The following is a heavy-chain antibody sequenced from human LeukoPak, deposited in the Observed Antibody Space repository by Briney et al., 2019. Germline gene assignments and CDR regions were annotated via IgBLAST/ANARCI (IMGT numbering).Heavy chain of an antibody. Sequence: PGGSLRLSCAVSGITLSNYGMSWVRQAPGQGLEWVAGISGSGGGKHYADSVQGRFTISRDNPKNTLYRQMNGLRAEDTAVYFCAKRGVVIRVILVGFHKEAYYFDSWGQGALVTVSS. D-gene: IGHD3-22*01. J-gene: IGHJ4*02. CDR2: ISGSGGGK. CDR3: AKRGVVIRVILVGFHKEAYYFDS. CDR1: GITLSNYG. V-gene: IGHV3-23*01.